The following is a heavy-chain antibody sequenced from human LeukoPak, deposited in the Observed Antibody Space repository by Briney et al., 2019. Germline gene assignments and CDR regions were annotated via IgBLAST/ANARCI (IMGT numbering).Heavy chain of an antibody. D-gene: IGHD5-18*01. CDR1: GGSISSYY. CDR3: AGARYSYGKPYYFDY. Sequence: PSETLSLTCTVSGGSISSYYRSWIRQPAGKGLEWIGRIYTSGSTNYNPSLKSRVTMSVDTSKNQFSLKLSSVTAADTAVYYCAGARYSYGKPYYFDYWGQGTLVTVSS. CDR2: IYTSGST. J-gene: IGHJ4*02. V-gene: IGHV4-4*07.